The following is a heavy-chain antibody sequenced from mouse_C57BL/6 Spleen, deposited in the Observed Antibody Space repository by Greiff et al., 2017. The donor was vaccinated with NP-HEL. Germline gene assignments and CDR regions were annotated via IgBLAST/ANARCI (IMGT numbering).Heavy chain of an antibody. CDR1: GYTFTSYW. CDR3: ARRLYYGSSWYFDY. J-gene: IGHJ2*01. CDR2: IYPSDSET. D-gene: IGHD1-1*01. V-gene: IGHV1-61*01. Sequence: VQLQQSGAELVRPGSSVKLSCKASGYTFTSYWMDWVKQRPGQGLEWIGNIYPSDSETHYNQKFKDKATLTVDKSSSTAYMQLSSLTSEDSAVYYCARRLYYGSSWYFDYWGQGTTLTVSS.